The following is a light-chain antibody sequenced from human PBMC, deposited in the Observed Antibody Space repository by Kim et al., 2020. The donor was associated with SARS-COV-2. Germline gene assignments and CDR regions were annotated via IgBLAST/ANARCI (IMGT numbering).Light chain of an antibody. J-gene: IGLJ2*01. V-gene: IGLV3-9*01. Sequence: VALGQTARITCGGNNIGSKNVHWYQHKPGQAPVLVIYRDSNRPSGIPERFSGSNSGNTATLTISRAKAGDEADYYCQVWDSSNVVFGGGTKLTVL. CDR3: QVWDSSNVV. CDR2: RDS. CDR1: NIGSKN.